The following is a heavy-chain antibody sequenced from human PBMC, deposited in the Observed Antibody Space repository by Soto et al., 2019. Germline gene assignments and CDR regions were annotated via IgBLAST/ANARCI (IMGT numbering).Heavy chain of an antibody. Sequence: QLQLQESGPGLVKPSETLSLTCTVSGGSISSSSYYWGWIRQPPGKGLEWIGSIYYSGSTYYNPSLKSRVTISVDTSKYQSSLKLSSVTAADTAVYYYARHPDATTWGYDAFDIWGQGTMVTVSS. J-gene: IGHJ3*02. CDR1: GGSISSSSYY. V-gene: IGHV4-39*01. CDR2: IYYSGST. D-gene: IGHD4-17*01. CDR3: ARHPDATTWGYDAFDI.